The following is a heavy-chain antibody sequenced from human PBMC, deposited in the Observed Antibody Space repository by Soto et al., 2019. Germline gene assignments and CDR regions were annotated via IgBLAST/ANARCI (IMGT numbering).Heavy chain of an antibody. CDR2: ISSSGSTI. Sequence: GGSLRLSCAASGFIFSTYEMNWVRQAPGKGLEWVSYISSSGSTIYYADSVKGRFTISRDNAKNSLYLQMNSLRADDTSVYYCGRVPRTKCFEYWGQGT. CDR1: GFIFSTYE. CDR3: GRVPRTKCFEY. D-gene: IGHD1-7*01. V-gene: IGHV3-48*03. J-gene: IGHJ4*02.